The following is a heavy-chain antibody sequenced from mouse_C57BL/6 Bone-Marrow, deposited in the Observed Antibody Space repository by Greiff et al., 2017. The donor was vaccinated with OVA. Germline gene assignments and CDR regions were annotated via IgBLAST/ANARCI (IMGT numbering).Heavy chain of an antibody. CDR2: FYLGSGSI. J-gene: IGHJ2*01. V-gene: IGHV1-62-2*01. CDR3: ARHGLGFFDY. D-gene: IGHD4-1*01. Sequence: QVHLQQLGLELLNPGAPVKFSCKAPGSTFLDNINHWEKQRYGQGFEWIGWFYLGSGSIKYNEKFKDKATLTADKSSSTVYMELSRLTSEDSAVYFCARHGLGFFDYWGQGTTLTVSS. CDR1: GSTFLDNI.